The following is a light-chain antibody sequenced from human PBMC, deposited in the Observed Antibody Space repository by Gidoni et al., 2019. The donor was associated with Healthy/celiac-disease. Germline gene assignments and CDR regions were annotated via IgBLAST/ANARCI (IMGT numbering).Light chain of an antibody. J-gene: IGKJ1*01. V-gene: IGKV1-5*03. CDR3: QQYNSYSRT. CDR1: QSISSR. CDR2: KAS. Sequence: DIQMTQSPSTLSASVGDRVTIPCRASQSISSRLAWYQQKPGEAPKLLIYKASSLESRVPSRFSGSGSGTEFTLTISSLQPDDFATYYCQQYNSYSRTFGQGTKVEIK.